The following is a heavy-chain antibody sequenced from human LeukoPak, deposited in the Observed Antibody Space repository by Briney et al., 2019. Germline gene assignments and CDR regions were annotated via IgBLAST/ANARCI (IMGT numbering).Heavy chain of an antibody. Sequence: GGSLRLSCAASGFTFRNHWMHWVRQTPGNGLVWVSRIKGDGTTTTYADSGKGRFTISRDNAKNTVYLQMNSLKGEDTGVYYCARDAAGLDYWGQGTLVTVSS. D-gene: IGHD1-14*01. CDR1: GFTFRNHW. CDR2: IKGDGTTT. V-gene: IGHV3-74*01. CDR3: ARDAAGLDY. J-gene: IGHJ4*02.